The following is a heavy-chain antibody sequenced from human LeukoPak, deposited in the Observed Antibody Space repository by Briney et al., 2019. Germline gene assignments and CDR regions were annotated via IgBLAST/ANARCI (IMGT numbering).Heavy chain of an antibody. CDR3: AIVRYDFWSDTNSVY. J-gene: IGHJ4*02. Sequence: GGSRRLSCAASGVTFSSYGMHWVRKAPGKGLEWVADISYEGSNKYNADSVKGRFTIIRDNQKNTLYLQMNSMRDDDTAVYYCAIVRYDFWSDTNSVYWGQGTLDTV. CDR2: ISYEGSNK. D-gene: IGHD3-3*01. V-gene: IGHV3-30*03. CDR1: GVTFSSYG.